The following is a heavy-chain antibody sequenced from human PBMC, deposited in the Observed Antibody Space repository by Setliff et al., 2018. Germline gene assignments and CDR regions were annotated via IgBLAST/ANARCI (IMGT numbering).Heavy chain of an antibody. CDR3: VRRVDVGWFDP. J-gene: IGHJ5*02. CDR1: VYSINSGYY. V-gene: IGHV4-38-2*01. CDR2: FFRRGST. Sequence: PSETLSLTCFVSVYSINSGYYWGSIRQTPQKGLEWIATFFRRGSTYYNPSLQSRVSISVDTSKNQFSLRLSSVTVADTAEYYCVRRVDVGWFDPWGQGTLVTVSS. D-gene: IGHD1-26*01.